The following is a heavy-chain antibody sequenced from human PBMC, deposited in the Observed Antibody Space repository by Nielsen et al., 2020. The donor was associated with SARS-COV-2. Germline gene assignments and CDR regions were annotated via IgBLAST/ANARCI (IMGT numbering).Heavy chain of an antibody. CDR3: ARDRQYNWNDYNGMDV. J-gene: IGHJ6*02. Sequence: ASVKVSCKASGYTFTSYGITWVRQAPGQGLEWMGWINVYSGHTDYAHKLQGRVTVTTDTSTSTAYMEVTSLRADDTAVYYCARDRQYNWNDYNGMDVWGQGSTVTVSS. D-gene: IGHD1-1*01. V-gene: IGHV1-18*01. CDR1: GYTFTSYG. CDR2: INVYSGHT.